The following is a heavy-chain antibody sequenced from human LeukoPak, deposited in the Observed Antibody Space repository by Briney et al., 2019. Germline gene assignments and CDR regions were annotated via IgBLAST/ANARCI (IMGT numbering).Heavy chain of an antibody. Sequence: GGSQRLSCAASGFTVSSNYMSWVRQAPGKGLEWVSVIYSGGSTYYADSVKGRFTISRDNSKNTLYLQMNSLRAEDTAVYYCARDGRTGSFDYWGQGTLVTVSS. CDR2: IYSGGST. J-gene: IGHJ4*02. D-gene: IGHD1-1*01. CDR3: ARDGRTGSFDY. V-gene: IGHV3-53*01. CDR1: GFTVSSNY.